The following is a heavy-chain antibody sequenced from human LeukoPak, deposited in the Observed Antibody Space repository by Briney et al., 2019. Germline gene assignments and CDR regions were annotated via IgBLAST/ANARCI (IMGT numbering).Heavy chain of an antibody. V-gene: IGHV4-38-2*02. CDR1: GSSFRSGHY. D-gene: IGHD3-10*01. CDR3: ARGDTMGYYYYYYMDV. CDR2: IYYSGST. Sequence: PSETLSHTCSVSGSSFRSGHYWGCIRQPSGKGLEWIRSIYYSGSTDYNPSLKSRVTISVDTSKNQFSLKVSSVTAPDTAVYYCARGDTMGYYYYYYMDVWGKGTTVTVSS. J-gene: IGHJ6*03.